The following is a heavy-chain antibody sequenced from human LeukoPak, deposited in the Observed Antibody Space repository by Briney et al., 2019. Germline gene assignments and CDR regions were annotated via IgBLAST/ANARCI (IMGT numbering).Heavy chain of an antibody. D-gene: IGHD2-2*01. CDR2: IIPIFGTA. CDR1: GGTFSSYA. V-gene: IGHV1-69*06. CDR3: ARERYCSSTSCYPGYYYYGMDV. Sequence: SVKVSCKASGGTFSSYAISWVQQAPGQGLEWMGGIIPIFGTANYAQKFQGRVTITADKSTSTAYMELSSLRSEDTAVYYCARERYCSSTSCYPGYYYYGMDVWGKGTTVTVSS. J-gene: IGHJ6*04.